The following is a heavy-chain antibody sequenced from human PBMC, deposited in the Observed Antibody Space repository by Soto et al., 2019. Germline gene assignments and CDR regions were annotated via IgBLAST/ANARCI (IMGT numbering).Heavy chain of an antibody. J-gene: IGHJ6*02. D-gene: IGHD6-6*01. Sequence: QVQLVQSGAEVKKPGASVKVSCKASGYTFTSYGISWVRQAPGQGLEWMGWISAYNGNTNYAQKLQGRVTMTTDTSTSTAYTELRSLRSDDTAVYYCARWGHSSSSSYYYYYGMDVWGQGTTVTVSS. CDR1: GYTFTSYG. CDR3: ARWGHSSSSSYYYYYGMDV. V-gene: IGHV1-18*04. CDR2: ISAYNGNT.